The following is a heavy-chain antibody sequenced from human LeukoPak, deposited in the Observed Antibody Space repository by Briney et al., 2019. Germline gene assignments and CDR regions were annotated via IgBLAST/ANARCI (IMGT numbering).Heavy chain of an antibody. Sequence: PSETLSLTCTVSGGSISSYYWSWIRQPAGKGLEWIGRIYTSGSTNYNPSLKSRVTMSVDTSKNQFSLKLSSVTAADTAVYYCARSRDFWSGYFHFDYWGQGTLVTVSS. J-gene: IGHJ4*02. V-gene: IGHV4-4*07. CDR2: IYTSGST. CDR1: GGSISSYY. CDR3: ARSRDFWSGYFHFDY. D-gene: IGHD3-3*01.